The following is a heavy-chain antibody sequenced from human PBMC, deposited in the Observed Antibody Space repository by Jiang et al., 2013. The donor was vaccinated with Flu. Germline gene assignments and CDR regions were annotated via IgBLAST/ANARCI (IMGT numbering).Heavy chain of an antibody. V-gene: IGHV5-51*01. D-gene: IGHD6-19*01. CDR2: IYPGDSDT. CDR3: ARGRGFNSGWSLLYDAFDI. CDR1: GYTFTSYW. Sequence: GAEVKKPGESLKISCQGSGYTFTSYWIGWVRQMPGKGLEWMGSIYPGDSDTRYGPSFQGQVTISADKSISTAYLQWSSLKASDTAIYYCARGRGFNSGWSLLYDAFDIWGQATMVTVSS. J-gene: IGHJ3*02.